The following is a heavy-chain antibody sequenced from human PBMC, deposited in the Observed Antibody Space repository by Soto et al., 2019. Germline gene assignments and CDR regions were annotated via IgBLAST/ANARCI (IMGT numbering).Heavy chain of an antibody. Sequence: SGPTLVNPTQTLTLTCTFSGFSLSTSGMCVSWIRQPPGKALEWLARIDWDDDKYYITSLKARLTISKDTSKNQVVLTMTNMDPVDTATFYCARYFWGVGSSAGAFDYWGQGTLVTVSS. J-gene: IGHJ4*02. V-gene: IGHV2-70*11. D-gene: IGHD3-16*01. CDR2: IDWDDDK. CDR3: ARYFWGVGSSAGAFDY. CDR1: GFSLSTSGMC.